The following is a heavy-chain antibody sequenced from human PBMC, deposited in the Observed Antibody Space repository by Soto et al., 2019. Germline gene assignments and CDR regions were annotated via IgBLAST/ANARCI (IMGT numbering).Heavy chain of an antibody. Sequence: ASVKVSCKASGYTFTGYYMHWVRLAPGQGLEWMGWINPNSGGTNYAQKFQGWVTMTRDTSISTAYMELSRLRSDDTAVYYCARDPGDDSSGYYYFDYWGQGTLVTVSS. D-gene: IGHD3-22*01. CDR3: ARDPGDDSSGYYYFDY. J-gene: IGHJ4*02. CDR2: INPNSGGT. V-gene: IGHV1-2*04. CDR1: GYTFTGYY.